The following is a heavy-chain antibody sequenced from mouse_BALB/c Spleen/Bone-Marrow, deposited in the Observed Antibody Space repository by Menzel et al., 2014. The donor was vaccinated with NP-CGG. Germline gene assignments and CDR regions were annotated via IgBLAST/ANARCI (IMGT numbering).Heavy chain of an antibody. V-gene: IGHV1-4*01. Sequence: QVQLQQSGAELARPGASEKMSCKASGYTFTSNTIHWVKQRPGQGLEWIGYINPSSDYTNYNQKFKDKATLTADKSSSTAYMQLSSLTSEDSAVYYCAREGFRGWFVYWGQATLVTVSA. CDR2: INPSSDYT. J-gene: IGHJ3*01. CDR3: AREGFRGWFVY. CDR1: GYTFTSNT.